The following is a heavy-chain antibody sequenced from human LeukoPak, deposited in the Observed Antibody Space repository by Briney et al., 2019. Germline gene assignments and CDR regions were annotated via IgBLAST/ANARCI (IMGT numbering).Heavy chain of an antibody. CDR2: IYYSGST. CDR3: ARCAYSYGYYFDY. V-gene: IGHV4-39*01. CDR1: GGSIRSSYYY. Sequence: PSETLSLTCTVSGGSIRSSYYYWGWIRQPPGKGLEWIGSIYYSGSTYYNPSLKSRITISVDTSKHQFSLKLTSVTAADTAVYYCARCAYSYGYYFDYWGQGTLVTVSS. J-gene: IGHJ4*02. D-gene: IGHD5-18*01.